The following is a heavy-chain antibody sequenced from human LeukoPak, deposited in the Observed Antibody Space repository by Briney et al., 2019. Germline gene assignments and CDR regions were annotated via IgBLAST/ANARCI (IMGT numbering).Heavy chain of an antibody. D-gene: IGHD3-22*01. V-gene: IGHV4-59*01. J-gene: IGHJ2*01. Sequence: RTSETLSLTCTVSGGSISSYYWSWTRQPPGKGLEWIGYIYYSGSTNYNPSLKSRVTISVDTSKNQFSLKLSSVTAADTAVYYCASAGYYYDSSGYEPWCFDLWGRGTLVTVSS. CDR2: IYYSGST. CDR1: GGSISSYY. CDR3: ASAGYYYDSSGYEPWCFDL.